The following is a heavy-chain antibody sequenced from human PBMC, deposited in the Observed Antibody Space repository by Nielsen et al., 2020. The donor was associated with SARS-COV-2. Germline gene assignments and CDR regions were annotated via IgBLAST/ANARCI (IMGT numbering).Heavy chain of an antibody. CDR2: MNPNSGNT. J-gene: IGHJ4*02. D-gene: IGHD5-18*01. CDR1: GYTFTSYD. V-gene: IGHV1-8*01. CDR3: ARDPLRGYSYGVDY. Sequence: ASVKVSCKASGYTFTSYDINWVRQATGQGLEWMGWMNPNSGNTGYAQKFQGRVTMTRDTSISTAYMELSRLRSDDTAVYYCARDPLRGYSYGVDYWGQGTLVTVSS.